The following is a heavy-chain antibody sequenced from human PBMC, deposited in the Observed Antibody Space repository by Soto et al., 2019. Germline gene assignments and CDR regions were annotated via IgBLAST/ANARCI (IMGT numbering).Heavy chain of an antibody. V-gene: IGHV6-1*01. CDR1: GDSVSSNSAA. D-gene: IGHD1-1*01. J-gene: IGHJ6*02. CDR3: AREYGIWNDGNLAPPGSYYYGMDV. Sequence: PSQTLSLTCAISGDSVSSNSAAWNWIRQSPSRGPEWLGRTYYRSKWYNDYAVSVKSRITINPDTSKNQFSLQLNSVTPEDTAVYYCAREYGIWNDGNLAPPGSYYYGMDVWGQGTTVTVSS. CDR2: TYYRSKWYN.